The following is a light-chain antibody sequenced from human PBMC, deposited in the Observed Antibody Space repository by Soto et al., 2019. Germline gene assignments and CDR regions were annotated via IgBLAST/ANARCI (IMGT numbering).Light chain of an antibody. CDR1: QSISSW. Sequence: DIQMTQSPSTLSASVGDRVTISCRASQSISSWLAWYQQKPGKAPKVLIYKASSLESGVPSTFSGSGSGTQFTLTISSLQPDDFATYYCQQYDSHPLTFGGGTKVEIK. CDR3: QQYDSHPLT. J-gene: IGKJ4*01. V-gene: IGKV1-5*03. CDR2: KAS.